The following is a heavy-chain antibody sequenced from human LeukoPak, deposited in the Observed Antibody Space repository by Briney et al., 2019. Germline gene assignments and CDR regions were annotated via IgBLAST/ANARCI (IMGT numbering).Heavy chain of an antibody. Sequence: GGSLRLSCAASGFTFSSYAMSWVRQAPGKGLEWVSAISGSGGSTYYADSVKGRFTTSRDNSKNTLYLQMNSLRTEDTAVYYCANAALGNYYGYAALDYWGQGTLVTVSS. CDR1: GFTFSSYA. J-gene: IGHJ4*02. D-gene: IGHD3-10*01. V-gene: IGHV3-23*01. CDR3: ANAALGNYYGYAALDY. CDR2: ISGSGGST.